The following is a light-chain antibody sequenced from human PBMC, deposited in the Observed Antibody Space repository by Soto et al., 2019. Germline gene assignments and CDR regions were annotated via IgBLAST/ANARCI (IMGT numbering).Light chain of an antibody. Sequence: QSVLTQPPSVSGAPGQRVTISCTGSSSNIGAGYNVHWYQQLPGTAPKLLVDGNSNRPSGVPDRFSGSRSGTSASLAITGLQADDEADYYCQSYDSSLSALFGGGTKVPVL. CDR3: QSYDSSLSAL. J-gene: IGLJ2*01. CDR1: SSNIGAGYN. CDR2: GNS. V-gene: IGLV1-40*01.